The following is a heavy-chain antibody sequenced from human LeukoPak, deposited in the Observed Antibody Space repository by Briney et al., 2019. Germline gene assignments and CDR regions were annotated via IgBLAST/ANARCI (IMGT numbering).Heavy chain of an antibody. V-gene: IGHV4-59*08. CDR2: IYYSGST. Sequence: PSETLSLTCTVSGGSISSYYWSWIRQPPGKGLEWIGYIYYSGSTNYNPSLKSRVTISVDTSKNQFSLKLSSVTAADTAVYYCARHPVLATANFDYWGQGTLVTVSS. J-gene: IGHJ4*02. CDR3: ARHPVLATANFDY. CDR1: GGSISSYY. D-gene: IGHD5-18*01.